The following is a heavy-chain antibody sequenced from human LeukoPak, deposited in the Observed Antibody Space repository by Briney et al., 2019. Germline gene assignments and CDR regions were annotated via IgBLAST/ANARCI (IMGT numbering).Heavy chain of an antibody. CDR2: INHEGGGI. V-gene: IGHV3-7*01. D-gene: IGHD1-1*01. CDR3: ATYINWVAGDV. CDR1: GFTFSESW. Sequence: GGSLRLSCAASGFTFSESWRSWVRQVPGQGLEWVAHINHEGGGIQYVDSVKGRFTISRDNAKGSVYLQMNSLRAEDTAIYHCATYINWVAGDVWGQGTTVIVSS. J-gene: IGHJ6*02.